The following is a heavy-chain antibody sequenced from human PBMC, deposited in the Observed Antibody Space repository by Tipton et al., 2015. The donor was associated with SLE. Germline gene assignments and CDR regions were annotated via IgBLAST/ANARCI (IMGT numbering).Heavy chain of an antibody. D-gene: IGHD3-9*01. CDR1: GGSISGSNYY. CDR3: ARGSPGRSEGHYKDYHYGIDV. J-gene: IGHJ6*02. Sequence: GLVKPSETLSLTCTVSGGSISGSNYYWDWIRQPPGKGPEWIGRITNNGNTYYIPSLQSRVTMSVDTSKNHFSLKLSSVTAADTAVYYCARGSPGRSEGHYKDYHYGIDVWGQGTTVTVSS. V-gene: IGHV4-39*02. CDR2: ITNNGNT.